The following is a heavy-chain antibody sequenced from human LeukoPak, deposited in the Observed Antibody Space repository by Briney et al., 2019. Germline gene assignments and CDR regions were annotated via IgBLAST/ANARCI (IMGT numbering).Heavy chain of an antibody. V-gene: IGHV3-74*01. Sequence: GGSLRLSCAASGFTFSSYLMHWVRQAPGKGLVWVSRINSDGSSTSYADSVKGRFTISRDNAKNTLYLQMNSLRAEDTAVYYCARVGEYYYGMDVWGQGTLATVSS. CDR1: GFTFSSYL. J-gene: IGHJ6*02. CDR2: INSDGSST. CDR3: ARVGEYYYGMDV.